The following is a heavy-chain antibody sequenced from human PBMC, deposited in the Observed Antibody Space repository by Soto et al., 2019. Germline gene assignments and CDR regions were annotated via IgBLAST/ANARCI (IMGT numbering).Heavy chain of an antibody. CDR3: ARDVWFGEPDVY. V-gene: IGHV3-21*01. CDR1: GFTFSSYS. CDR2: ISSSSSYI. D-gene: IGHD3-10*01. J-gene: IGHJ4*02. Sequence: GGSLRLSCAASGFTFSSYSMNWVRQAPGKGLEWVSSISSSSSYIYYADSVKGRFTISRDNAKNSLYLQMNSLRAEDTAVYYCARDVWFGEPDVYWGQGTLVTVSS.